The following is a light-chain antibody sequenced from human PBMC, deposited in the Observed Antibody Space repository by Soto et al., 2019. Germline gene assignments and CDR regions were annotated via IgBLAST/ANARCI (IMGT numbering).Light chain of an antibody. Sequence: ALTQPASVSGSPGQSITISCTGTSSDVGGYNCVSWYQQHPGKAPKLMICDVSNRPSGVSSRFSGSKSGNTASLTISGLQAEDEADYYCSSYTSSSTLVFGTGTKVTVL. CDR3: SSYTSSSTLV. J-gene: IGLJ1*01. CDR2: DVS. CDR1: SSDVGGYNC. V-gene: IGLV2-14*01.